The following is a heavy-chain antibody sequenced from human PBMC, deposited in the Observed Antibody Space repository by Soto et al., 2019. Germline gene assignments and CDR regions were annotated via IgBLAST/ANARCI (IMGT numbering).Heavy chain of an antibody. V-gene: IGHV3-48*01. CDR3: ARENRLIYGSGTGQYYYYGMDV. CDR2: ISSSSGSI. J-gene: IGHJ6*02. CDR1: GFTFSTYS. Sequence: PGGSLRLSCAASGFTFSTYSMDWVRQAPGKGLEWVSYISSSSGSIYYADSVKGRFTISRDNAKNSAYLQMNRLRAEDTAVYYCARENRLIYGSGTGQYYYYGMDVWGQGTTVTVSS. D-gene: IGHD3-10*01.